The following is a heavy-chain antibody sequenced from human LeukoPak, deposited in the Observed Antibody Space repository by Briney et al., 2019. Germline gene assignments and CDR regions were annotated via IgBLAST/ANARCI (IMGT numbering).Heavy chain of an antibody. Sequence: PGRSLRLSCTASGFTFDQYAMHWVRQAPGKGLEWVSGISWSSHSLTYADSVRGRFSISRDNARNSLYLQMNSLRPEDTALYYCTKGPSSGDWYNRFDYWGPGILVTVSS. V-gene: IGHV3-9*01. CDR3: TKGPSSGDWYNRFDY. CDR1: GFTFDQYA. D-gene: IGHD6-19*01. CDR2: ISWSSHSL. J-gene: IGHJ4*02.